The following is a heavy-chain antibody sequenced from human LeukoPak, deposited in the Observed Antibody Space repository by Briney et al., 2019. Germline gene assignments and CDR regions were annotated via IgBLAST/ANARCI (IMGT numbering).Heavy chain of an antibody. Sequence: PSETLSLTCSVSGYSISRDYSWGWIRQPPGKGPEWTGVISHKGISYYNPSLRGRVTISDDTSRNELSLRLRSVTAADTAVYYCARVPGVYYDSLIGFGSGWFDPWGQGILVTVSS. D-gene: IGHD3-9*01. J-gene: IGHJ5*02. CDR3: ARVPGVYYDSLIGFGSGWFDP. CDR1: GYSISRDYS. V-gene: IGHV4-38-2*02. CDR2: ISHKGIS.